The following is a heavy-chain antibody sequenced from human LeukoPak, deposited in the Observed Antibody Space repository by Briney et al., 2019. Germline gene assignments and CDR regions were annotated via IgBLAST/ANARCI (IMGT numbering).Heavy chain of an antibody. CDR3: ARVAPLDA. J-gene: IGHJ6*04. CDR2: ISSSSSYI. V-gene: IGHV3-21*01. CDR1: GFTFSSYS. Sequence: GGSLRLSCAASGFTFSSYSMNWVRQAPGKGLEWVSSISSSSSYIYSADSVKGRFTISRDNAKNSLYLQMNSLRAEDTAVYYCARVAPLDAWGKGTTVTVSS.